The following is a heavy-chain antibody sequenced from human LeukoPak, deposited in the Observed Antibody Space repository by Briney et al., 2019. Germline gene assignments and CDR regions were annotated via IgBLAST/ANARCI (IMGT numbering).Heavy chain of an antibody. J-gene: IGHJ4*02. V-gene: IGHV3-7*04. CDR3: AKDSRTLGY. D-gene: IGHD6-13*01. CDR1: GFTFSSYG. Sequence: GGSLRLSCAASGFTFSSYGMHWVRQAPGKGLEWVANIKQDGSEKYYVDSVKGRFTISRDNAKNSLYLQMNSLRAEDTAVYYCAKDSRTLGYWGQGTLVTVSS. CDR2: IKQDGSEK.